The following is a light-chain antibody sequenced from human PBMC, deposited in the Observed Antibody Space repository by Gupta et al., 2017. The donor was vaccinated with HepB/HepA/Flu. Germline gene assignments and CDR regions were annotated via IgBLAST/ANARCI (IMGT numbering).Light chain of an antibody. CDR3: SSYTSSSTLVV. V-gene: IGLV2-14*01. CDR1: SSDVGGYNY. CDR2: DVS. Sequence: QSALTQPASVSGSPGQSITISCTGTSSDVGGYNYVSWYQKHPGKAPKLMIYDVSNRPSGVSNRFSGSKSGNTASLTISGLQVEDEADYYCSSYTSSSTLVVFGGGTKLTVL. J-gene: IGLJ2*01.